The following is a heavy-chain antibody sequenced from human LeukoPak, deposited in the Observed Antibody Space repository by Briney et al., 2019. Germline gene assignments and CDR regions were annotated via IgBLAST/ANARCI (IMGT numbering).Heavy chain of an antibody. CDR1: GGSISSSSYY. Sequence: ETLSLTCTVSGGSISSSSYYWGWIRQPPGKGLEWIGSIYYSGSTYYNPSLKSRVTISVDTSRNQFSLKLSSATAADTAVYYCARDLRGVIDYWGQGTLVTVSS. CDR3: ARDLRGVIDY. D-gene: IGHD3-10*01. J-gene: IGHJ4*02. CDR2: IYYSGST. V-gene: IGHV4-39*07.